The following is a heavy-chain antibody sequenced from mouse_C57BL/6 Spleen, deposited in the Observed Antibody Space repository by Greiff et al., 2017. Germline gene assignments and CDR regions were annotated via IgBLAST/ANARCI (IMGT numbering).Heavy chain of an antibody. D-gene: IGHD2-4*01. J-gene: IGHJ2*01. Sequence: VQLQQSGAELVKPGASVKLSCKASGYTFTSYWMHWVKQRPGQGLEWIGMIHPNSGSTNYNEKFKSKATLTVDKSSSTAYMQLSSLTSEDSAVYYCARERAYDYDDWGQGTTRTVSS. V-gene: IGHV1-64*01. CDR2: IHPNSGST. CDR1: GYTFTSYW. CDR3: ARERAYDYDD.